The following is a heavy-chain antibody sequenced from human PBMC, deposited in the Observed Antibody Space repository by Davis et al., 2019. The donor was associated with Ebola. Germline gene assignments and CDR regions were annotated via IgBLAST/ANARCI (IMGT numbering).Heavy chain of an antibody. CDR3: ARWDGIVVVPAAIRGRGYFQH. D-gene: IGHD2-2*02. Sequence: ASVKVSCKASGGTFSSYAISWVRQAPGQGLEWMGWISAYNGNTNYAQKLQGRVTMTTDTSTSTAYMELRSLRSDDTAVYYCARWDGIVVVPAAIRGRGYFQHWGQGTLVTVSS. CDR1: GGTFSSYA. CDR2: ISAYNGNT. V-gene: IGHV1-18*01. J-gene: IGHJ1*01.